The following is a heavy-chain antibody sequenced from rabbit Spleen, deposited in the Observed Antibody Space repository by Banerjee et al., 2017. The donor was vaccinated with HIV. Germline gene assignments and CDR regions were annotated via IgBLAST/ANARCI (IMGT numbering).Heavy chain of an antibody. CDR2: IAGSSSGFT. CDR3: ARDTSSSFSSYGMDL. J-gene: IGHJ6*01. D-gene: IGHD1-1*01. Sequence: EQLEESGGGLVKPEGSLKLTCKASGFSFSSSDYICWVRQAPGKGLEWISCIAGSSSGFTYSATWATGRFSISKTSSTTVTLQMTSLTVADTATYFCARDTSSSFSSYGMDLWGPGTLVTVS. CDR1: GFSFSSSDY. V-gene: IGHV1S45*01.